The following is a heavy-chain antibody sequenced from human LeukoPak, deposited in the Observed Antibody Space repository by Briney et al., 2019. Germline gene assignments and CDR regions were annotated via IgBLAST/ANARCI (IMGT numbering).Heavy chain of an antibody. CDR1: GFTFDDYA. Sequence: RGSLRLSCAASGFTFDDYAMHWVRQGPGKGLEWVAVISYDGSNKYYADSVKGRFTISRDNSKNTLYLQMNSLRAEDTAVYYCARADDSSGYSRGVDYWGQGTLVTVSS. CDR2: ISYDGSNK. J-gene: IGHJ4*02. CDR3: ARADDSSGYSRGVDY. D-gene: IGHD3-22*01. V-gene: IGHV3-30*04.